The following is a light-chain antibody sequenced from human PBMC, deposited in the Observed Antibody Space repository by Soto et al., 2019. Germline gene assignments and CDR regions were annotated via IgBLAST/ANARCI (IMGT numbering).Light chain of an antibody. J-gene: IGKJ2*01. V-gene: IGKV3-15*01. CDR1: QSVSSN. Sequence: EIVMTQSPATLSVSPGERATLSCRASQSVSSNLAWYQQKPGQSPRLLIYGASTRATGIPARFSGSGSGTEFTLTISSLQSEDFAVYYCQQYNYSPYTFGQGTKLEIK. CDR3: QQYNYSPYT. CDR2: GAS.